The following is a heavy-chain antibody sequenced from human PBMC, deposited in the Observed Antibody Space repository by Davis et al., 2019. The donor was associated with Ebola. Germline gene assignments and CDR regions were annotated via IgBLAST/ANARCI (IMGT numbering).Heavy chain of an antibody. CDR1: GYTFTSYD. Sequence: ASVKVSCKASGYTFTSYDINWVRQATGQGLEWMGWMNPNSGNTGYAQKFQGRVTMTRNTSISTAYMELSSLRSEDTAVYYCARSWGLYDNLSPDLWGQGTMVTVSS. CDR3: ARSWGLYDNLSPDL. D-gene: IGHD3-9*01. CDR2: MNPNSGNT. J-gene: IGHJ3*01. V-gene: IGHV1-8*01.